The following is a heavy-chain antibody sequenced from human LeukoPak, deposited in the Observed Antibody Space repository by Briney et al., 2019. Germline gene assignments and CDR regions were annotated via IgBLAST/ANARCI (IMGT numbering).Heavy chain of an antibody. J-gene: IGHJ4*02. CDR3: ARRPEAAGPFDY. V-gene: IGHV4-39*01. CDR1: GGSISSSSYC. Sequence: PSETLSLTCTVSGGSISSSSYCWGWIRQPPGKGLEWIGSFCFTGSTYYNPSLKSRVTTSVDTSTNQFSLKLNSVTAADTAVYYCARRPEAAGPFDYWGQGTLVTVSS. CDR2: FCFTGST. D-gene: IGHD6-13*01.